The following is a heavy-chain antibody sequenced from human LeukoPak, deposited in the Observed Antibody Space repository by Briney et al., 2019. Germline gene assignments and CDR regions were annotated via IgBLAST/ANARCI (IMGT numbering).Heavy chain of an antibody. D-gene: IGHD2-15*01. CDR3: AKNVVVKRYIDF. Sequence: GGSLRLSCAASGFTFSNHAMSWVRQAPGKGLQWVAAISGGGRTTEYADFGKGRFTISRDNSKNTLSLQMNSLTVEDTAIYFCAKNVVVKRYIDFWGQGTLVTVSS. J-gene: IGHJ4*02. CDR2: ISGGGRTT. V-gene: IGHV3-23*01. CDR1: GFTFSNHA.